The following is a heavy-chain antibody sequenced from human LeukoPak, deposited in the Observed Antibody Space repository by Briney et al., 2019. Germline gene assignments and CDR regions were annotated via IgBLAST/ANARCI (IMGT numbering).Heavy chain of an antibody. Sequence: GGSLRLSCAASGFTFSSYAMSWVCQAPGKGLEWVSAISGSGGSTYCAGSVKGRFTISRDNSKNTLYLQMNSLRAEDTAVYYCAKMAGDRNYYYYYMDVWGKGTTVTVSS. J-gene: IGHJ6*03. V-gene: IGHV3-23*01. CDR3: AKMAGDRNYYYYYMDV. CDR1: GFTFSSYA. CDR2: ISGSGGST. D-gene: IGHD5-24*01.